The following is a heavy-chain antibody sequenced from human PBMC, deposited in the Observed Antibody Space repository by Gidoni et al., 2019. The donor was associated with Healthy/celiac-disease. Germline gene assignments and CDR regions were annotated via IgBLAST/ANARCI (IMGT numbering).Heavy chain of an antibody. D-gene: IGHD5-12*01. V-gene: IGHV3-33*01. CDR3: ASMDIVVNAFDI. Sequence: QVQLVESGGGVVQPGRSLRLSCAASGFTFSSYGMHWVRQAPGKGLEWVAVIWYDGSNKYYADSVKGRFTISRDNSKNTLYLQMNSLRAEDTAVYYCASMDIVVNAFDIWGQGTMVTVSS. CDR1: GFTFSSYG. J-gene: IGHJ3*02. CDR2: IWYDGSNK.